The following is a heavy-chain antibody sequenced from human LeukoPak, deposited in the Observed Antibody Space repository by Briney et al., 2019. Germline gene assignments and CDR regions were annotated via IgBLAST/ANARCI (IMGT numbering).Heavy chain of an antibody. CDR1: GYSFISYW. Sequence: GESLKISCKGSGYSFISYWIGWVRQMPGKGLEWMGIIYPGDSDTRYSPSFQGQVTISADKSISTAYLQWSSLKASDTAMYYCARQLVRGVGYYGMDVWGKGTTVTVSS. CDR3: ARQLVRGVGYYGMDV. V-gene: IGHV5-51*01. D-gene: IGHD3-10*01. CDR2: IYPGDSDT. J-gene: IGHJ6*04.